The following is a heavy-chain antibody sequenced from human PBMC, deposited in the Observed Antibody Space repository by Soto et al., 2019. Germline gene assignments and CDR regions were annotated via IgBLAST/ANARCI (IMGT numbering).Heavy chain of an antibody. CDR2: INHSGST. J-gene: IGHJ4*02. D-gene: IGHD5-18*01. CDR1: GGSFSGYY. Sequence: SETLSLTCAVYGGSFSGYYWSWIRQPPGKGLEWIGEINHSGSTNYNPSLKSRVTISVDTSKNQFSLKLSSVTAADTAVYYCARLQTRGYSYGYSGEGYWGQGTLVTVSS. CDR3: ARLQTRGYSYGYSGEGY. V-gene: IGHV4-34*01.